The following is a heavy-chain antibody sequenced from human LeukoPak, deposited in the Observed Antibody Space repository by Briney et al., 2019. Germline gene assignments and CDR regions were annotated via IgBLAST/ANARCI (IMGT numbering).Heavy chain of an antibody. J-gene: IGHJ5*02. Sequence: PGGSLRLSCAASGFTFTRHAMSWVRQAPGKGLEWASGIGARGRNTYYADSVQGRFTISRDNSQDKLFLQMNSLRDDDTAIYYCTKEPELLPSGDWFDPWGQGTLVTVSS. CDR1: GFTFTRHA. CDR2: IGARGRNT. CDR3: TKEPELLPSGDWFDP. D-gene: IGHD1-14*01. V-gene: IGHV3-23*01.